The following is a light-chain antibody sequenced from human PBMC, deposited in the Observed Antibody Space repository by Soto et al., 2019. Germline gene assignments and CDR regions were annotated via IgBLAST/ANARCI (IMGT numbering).Light chain of an antibody. Sequence: DIQMTQSPPSLSASVGERVTITCQASQDISDHLHWYQQKSGKAPKLLISDASNLETGVPSRFGGSRYGKDFTFTISSLQPEDIATYYWQQFDDLPAITFGQGTRLEIK. CDR1: QDISDH. V-gene: IGKV1-33*01. CDR3: QQFDDLPAIT. CDR2: DAS. J-gene: IGKJ5*01.